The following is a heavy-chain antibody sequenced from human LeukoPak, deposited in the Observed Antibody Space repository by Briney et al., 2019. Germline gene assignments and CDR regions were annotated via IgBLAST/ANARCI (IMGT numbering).Heavy chain of an antibody. V-gene: IGHV3-30*01. CDR2: ISDDGSNK. CDR3: ASEAGHGFWSGYPDAFYI. J-gene: IGHJ3*02. D-gene: IGHD3-3*01. Sequence: GGSLRLSCAASGFTFSSYAMHWVRQAPGKGLEWVAVISDDGSNKYYADTVKGRFTISRDTSKSTLYLQMNSLRAEDTAVYYCASEAGHGFWSGYPDAFYIWGQGKTGTASP. CDR1: GFTFSSYA.